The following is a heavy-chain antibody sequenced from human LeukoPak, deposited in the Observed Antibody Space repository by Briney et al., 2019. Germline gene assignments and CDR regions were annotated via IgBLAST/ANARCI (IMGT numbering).Heavy chain of an antibody. CDR1: GGSISSTGYY. J-gene: IGHJ4*02. CDR2: IYYSGST. CDR3: ARPRGYSYGYADY. V-gene: IGHV4-39*02. D-gene: IGHD5-18*01. Sequence: SETLSLTCTVSGGSISSTGYYWGWLRQPPGKGLEWIGSIYYSGSTYYNPSLKSRATISVDTSRNHFSLELSSVTAADTAVYYCARPRGYSYGYADYWGQGTLVTVSS.